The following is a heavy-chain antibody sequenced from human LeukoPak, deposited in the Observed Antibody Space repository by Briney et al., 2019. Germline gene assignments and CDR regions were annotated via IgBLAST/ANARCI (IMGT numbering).Heavy chain of an antibody. V-gene: IGHV3-7*04. CDR3: ARDIPQGLSYFDY. CDR2: IKEDGSER. J-gene: IGHJ4*02. D-gene: IGHD2-2*02. CDR1: GFTFSNYW. Sequence: PGGSLRLSCGASGFTFSNYWMSWVRQAPGKGLEWVANIKEDGSERMYVDSAKGRFTISRDNAKDSLYLQMNSLRAGDTAVYYCARDIPQGLSYFDYWGQGTLVTVSS.